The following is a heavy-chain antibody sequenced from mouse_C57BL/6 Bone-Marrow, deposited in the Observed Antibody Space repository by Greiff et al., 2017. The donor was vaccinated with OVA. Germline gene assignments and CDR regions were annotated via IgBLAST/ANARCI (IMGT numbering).Heavy chain of an antibody. D-gene: IGHD2-3*01. CDR2: ISDGGSYT. CDR3: ARERDDGYYSNWYFDV. Sequence: EVNLVESGGGLVKPGGSLKLSCAASGFTFSSYAMSWVRQTPEKRLEWVATISDGGSYTYYPDNVKGRFTISRDNAKNNLYLQMSHLKSEDTAMYYCARERDDGYYSNWYFDVWGTGTTVTVSS. CDR1: GFTFSSYA. J-gene: IGHJ1*03. V-gene: IGHV5-4*01.